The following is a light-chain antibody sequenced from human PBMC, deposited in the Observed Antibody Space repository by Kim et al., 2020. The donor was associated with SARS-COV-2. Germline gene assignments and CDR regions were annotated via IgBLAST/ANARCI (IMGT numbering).Light chain of an antibody. Sequence: ETVMTQAPATLSVSPGEGATLSCRASQSVSNNVAWYQQKPGQAPRLIMYGASTRATGIPARFSGSGSGSEFTLTITSLQSEDFAVYYCQQYNNWPPITFGQGTRLEIK. CDR3: QQYNNWPPIT. CDR2: GAS. J-gene: IGKJ5*01. V-gene: IGKV3-15*01. CDR1: QSVSNN.